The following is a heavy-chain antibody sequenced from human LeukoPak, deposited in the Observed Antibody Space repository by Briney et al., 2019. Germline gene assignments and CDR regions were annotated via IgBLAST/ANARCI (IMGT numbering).Heavy chain of an antibody. CDR2: FDPEDGET. V-gene: IGHV1-24*01. Sequence: ASVKVSCKVSGYTLTELSMHWVRQAPGKGLEWMGGFDPEDGETIYAQKFQGRVTMTEDTSTDTAYMELSSLRSEDTAVYYCASSITMVRGVHPYYYYGMDVWGQGTTVTVSS. CDR3: ASSITMVRGVHPYYYYGMDV. J-gene: IGHJ6*02. CDR1: GYTLTELS. D-gene: IGHD3-10*01.